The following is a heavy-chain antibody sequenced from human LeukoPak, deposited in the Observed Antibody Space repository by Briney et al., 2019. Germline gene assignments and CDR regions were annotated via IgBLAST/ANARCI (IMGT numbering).Heavy chain of an antibody. J-gene: IGHJ3*02. CDR3: VRGGYDI. CDR2: ISSSGNPI. CDR1: GFTFSSYE. V-gene: IGHV3-48*03. D-gene: IGHD6-13*01. Sequence: GGSLRLSCAASGFTFSSYEMHWVRQAPRKGLEWLSYISSSGNPIKYADSVKGRFTISRDNARNSLYLQMNNLRPEDTALYYCVRGGYDIWGQGTVVPVSS.